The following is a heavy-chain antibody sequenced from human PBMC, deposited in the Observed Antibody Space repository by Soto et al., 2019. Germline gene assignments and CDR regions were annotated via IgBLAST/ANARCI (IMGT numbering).Heavy chain of an antibody. Sequence: QITLNESGPTQVNPRQTLTLTCTFSGFSLTTSGVGVGWTRQSPGKAPEWLALIYWDDDKRYSPSLKSRLTITKDPSKNLVVLTMADLDPADTATYYCAHRVLRTVFGLVTTTAIYFDFWGQGTPVAVSS. V-gene: IGHV2-5*02. CDR3: AHRVLRTVFGLVTTTAIYFDF. CDR1: GFSLTTSGVG. CDR2: IYWDDDK. D-gene: IGHD3-3*01. J-gene: IGHJ4*02.